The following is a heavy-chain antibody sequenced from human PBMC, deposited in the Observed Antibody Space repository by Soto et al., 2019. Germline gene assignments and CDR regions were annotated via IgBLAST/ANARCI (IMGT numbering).Heavy chain of an antibody. CDR3: AKDERYSSSSAKMYYYYGMDV. CDR2: ISYDGSNK. D-gene: IGHD6-6*01. V-gene: IGHV3-30*18. Sequence: GGSLRLSCAASGFTFSSYGMHWVRQAPGKGLEWVAVISYDGSNKYYADSVKGRFTISRDNSKNTLYLQMNSLRAEDTAVYYCAKDERYSSSSAKMYYYYGMDVWGQGTTVTVSS. CDR1: GFTFSSYG. J-gene: IGHJ6*02.